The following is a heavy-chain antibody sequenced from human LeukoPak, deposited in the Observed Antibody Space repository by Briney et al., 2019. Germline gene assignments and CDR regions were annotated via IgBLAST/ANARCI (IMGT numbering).Heavy chain of an antibody. CDR2: IKQDGSET. CDR3: ARDPLDY. CDR1: GFTFSSYW. Sequence: GGSLRLSCVASGFTFSSYWMSWVRQAPGKGLEWVATIKQDGSETYYVDSARGRFTISRDNAQYSLFLQMNSLRVEDTGVYYCARDPLDYWGQGTLVTV. J-gene: IGHJ4*02. V-gene: IGHV3-7*01.